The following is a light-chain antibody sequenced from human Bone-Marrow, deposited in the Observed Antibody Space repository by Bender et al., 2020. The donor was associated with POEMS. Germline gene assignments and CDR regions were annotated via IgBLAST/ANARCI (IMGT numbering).Light chain of an antibody. V-gene: IGLV2-14*02. J-gene: IGLJ2*01. CDR3: ATWDDSPNGPV. CDR1: SNDVGTYDL. Sequence: QSALTQPASVSGSPGQSITISCTGTSNDVGTYDLVSWFQQHPGKPPKLIISEVAKRPSGVSDRFSGSKSGTSASLAISGLQSEDEADYYCATWDDSPNGPVFGGGTKLTVL. CDR2: EVA.